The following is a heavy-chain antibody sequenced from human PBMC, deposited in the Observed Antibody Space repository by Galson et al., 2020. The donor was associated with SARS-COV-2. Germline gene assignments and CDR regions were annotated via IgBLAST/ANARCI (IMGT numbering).Heavy chain of an antibody. CDR3: ARAQGIAAAGRDYYYYYGMDV. CDR1: GGSISSSNW. D-gene: IGHD6-13*01. J-gene: IGHJ6*02. CDR2: IYHSGST. V-gene: IGHV4-4*02. Sequence: SETLSLTCAVSGGSISSSNWWSWVRQPPGKGLEWIGEIYHSGSTNYNPSLKSRVTISVDKSKNQFSLKLSSVTAADTAVYYCARAQGIAAAGRDYYYYYGMDVWGQGTTVTVSS.